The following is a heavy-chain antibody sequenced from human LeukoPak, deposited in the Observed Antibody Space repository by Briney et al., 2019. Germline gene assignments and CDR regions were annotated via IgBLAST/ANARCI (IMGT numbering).Heavy chain of an antibody. CDR1: ASTFSGNW. J-gene: IGHJ4*02. CDR3: VRGSVWFFGF. CDR2: IDQHGRDK. V-gene: IGHV3-7*01. D-gene: IGHD6-19*01. Sequence: GGSLRLSCAASASTFSGNWMHWVRQAPGKGLEWVASIDQHGRDKYFLDSVKGRFTISRDNSKSSLYLQMNSLRAEDTAVYYCVRGSVWFFGFWGQGSLVIVSS.